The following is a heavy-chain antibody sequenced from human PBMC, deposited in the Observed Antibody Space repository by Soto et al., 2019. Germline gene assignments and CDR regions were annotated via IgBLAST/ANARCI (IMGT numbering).Heavy chain of an antibody. CDR1: GLTVSSNY. V-gene: IGHV3-66*01. J-gene: IGHJ5*02. Sequence: PGGSLRLSCAASGLTVSSNYMSWVRQAPGKVLEWVSVMYSSGPIYYADSVKGRFTISRDNSKNTQYLQMNSLRAEDTALYYCAREGRGSETYYNGLNWLDPWGQGTLVTVSS. CDR2: MYSSGPI. D-gene: IGHD3-10*01. CDR3: AREGRGSETYYNGLNWLDP.